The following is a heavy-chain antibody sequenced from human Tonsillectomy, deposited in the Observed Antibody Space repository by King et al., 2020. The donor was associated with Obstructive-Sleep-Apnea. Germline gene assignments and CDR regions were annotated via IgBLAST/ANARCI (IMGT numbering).Heavy chain of an antibody. Sequence: QLQESGPGLVKPSETLSLTCTVSGGSISSSYWNWIRQPPGRGLEWIGYIYYSGITSYNPSLKSRVTISVDTSKNQFSLKLNSVTPADTAVYYCARVVADTAFSFDYWGQGTLVTVSS. V-gene: IGHV4-59*01. CDR3: ARVVADTAFSFDY. J-gene: IGHJ4*02. CDR1: GGSISSSY. CDR2: IYYSGIT. D-gene: IGHD6-19*01.